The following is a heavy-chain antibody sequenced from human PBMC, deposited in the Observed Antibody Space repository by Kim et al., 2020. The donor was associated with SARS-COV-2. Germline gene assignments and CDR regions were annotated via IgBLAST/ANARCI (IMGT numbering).Heavy chain of an antibody. D-gene: IGHD3-22*01. J-gene: IGHJ4*02. Sequence: SLKSRVTISVATSKNQFSLKLSSVTAADTAVYYCARGDYDSSGYYGGVFDWWGQGTLVTVSA. V-gene: IGHV4-59*09. CDR3: ARGDYDSSGYYGGVFDW.